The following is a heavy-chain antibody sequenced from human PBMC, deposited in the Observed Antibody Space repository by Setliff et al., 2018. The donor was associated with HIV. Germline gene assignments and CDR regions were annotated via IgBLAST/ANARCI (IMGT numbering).Heavy chain of an antibody. D-gene: IGHD6-6*01. Sequence: SETLSLTCAVSGYSINSDYYWGWIRQPPGKGLQWIGSVYQSGSTNHKPSLKSRVTISVDTSKSHFSLKVSSVTAADTAVYYCARHRIAARRPPYYYMDAWGKGTTVTVSS. CDR1: GYSINSDYY. CDR2: VYQSGST. J-gene: IGHJ6*03. CDR3: ARHRIAARRPPYYYMDA. V-gene: IGHV4-38-2*01.